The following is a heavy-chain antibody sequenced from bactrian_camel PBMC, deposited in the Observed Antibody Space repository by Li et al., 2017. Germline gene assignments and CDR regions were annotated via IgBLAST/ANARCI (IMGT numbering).Heavy chain of an antibody. J-gene: IGHJ6*01. CDR3: AADWRHSMTAIQGLGVMTRGDFGA. CDR1: GFTSDNCG. CDR2: IATGSGNT. Sequence: HVQLVESGGGSVQPGGSLRLSCTAPGFTSDNCGMAWFRQAPGKEREGVARIATGSGNTYYADSVKGRFTFSQDNAKNTLYLRMNSLKPEDTAMYYCAADWRHSMTAIQGLGVMTRGDFGAYGQ. D-gene: IGHD3*01. V-gene: IGHV3S60*01.